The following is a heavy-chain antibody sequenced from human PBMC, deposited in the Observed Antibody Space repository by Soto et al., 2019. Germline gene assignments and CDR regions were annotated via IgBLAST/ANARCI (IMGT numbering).Heavy chain of an antibody. V-gene: IGHV4-34*01. CDR1: GGSFSGYY. Sequence: SETLSLTCAVYGGSFSGYYWSWIRQPPGKGLEWIGEINHSGSTNYNPSLKSRVTISVDTSKNQFSLKLSSVTAADTAVYYCARITDYYYYYYMDVWGKGTTVTVSS. CDR2: INHSGST. CDR3: ARITDYYYYYYMDV. D-gene: IGHD1-20*01. J-gene: IGHJ6*03.